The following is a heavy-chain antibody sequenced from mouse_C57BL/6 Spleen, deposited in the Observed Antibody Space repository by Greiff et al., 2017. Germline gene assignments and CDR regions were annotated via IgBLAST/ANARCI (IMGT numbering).Heavy chain of an antibody. CDR2: IYPRSGNT. V-gene: IGHV1-81*01. CDR1: GYTFTSYG. D-gene: IGHD2-2*01. J-gene: IGHJ2*01. Sequence: QVQLKQSGAELARPGASVKLSCKASGYTFTSYGISWVKQRTGQGLEWIGEIYPRSGNTYYNEKFKGKATLTADKSSSTAYMELRSLTSEDSAVYFCARNTMVTAYFDYWGQGTTLTVSS. CDR3: ARNTMVTAYFDY.